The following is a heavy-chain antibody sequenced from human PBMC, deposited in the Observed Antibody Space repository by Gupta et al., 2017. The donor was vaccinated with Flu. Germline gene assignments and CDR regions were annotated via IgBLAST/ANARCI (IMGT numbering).Heavy chain of an antibody. CDR1: GFTFSHFG. Sequence: QVHLVESGGGVVQPGRSLRHSCSASGFTFSHFGFHWVRQAPGTGLEWVGVIWYDGSKTYYADSVKGRFIISRDNSKNRVYLQLNSPRAEDTAVYFCARDGISARPGFDDWGQGILVTGSS. D-gene: IGHD6-6*01. J-gene: IGHJ4*02. CDR2: IWYDGSKT. V-gene: IGHV3-33*01. CDR3: ARDGISARPGFDD.